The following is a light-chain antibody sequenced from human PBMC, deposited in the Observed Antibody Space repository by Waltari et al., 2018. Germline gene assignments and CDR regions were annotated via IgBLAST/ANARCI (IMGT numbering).Light chain of an antibody. J-gene: IGKJ3*01. CDR1: QDISNY. V-gene: IGKV1-33*01. CDR3: QQYDNLIFT. CDR2: DAS. Sequence: DIQMTQSPSSLSASVGDRVTITCQASQDISNYLNLYQQKPGKAPKLLIYDASNLETGFPSRFSGSGSGTDFTFTISSLQPEDIATYYCQQYDNLIFTFGPGTKVDIK.